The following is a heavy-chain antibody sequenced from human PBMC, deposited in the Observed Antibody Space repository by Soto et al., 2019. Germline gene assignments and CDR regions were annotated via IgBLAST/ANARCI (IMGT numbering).Heavy chain of an antibody. CDR3: ARQLVSPHYYDYGVDV. D-gene: IGHD3-22*01. J-gene: IGHJ6*02. Sequence: RGESLKISCKGSGYSFPNYWIAWVRQMPGKGLEWMGIIYPGGSDTRYSPSFQGQVTFSADKSISTAYLQWSSLKASDTAMYYCARQLVSPHYYDYGVDVWGQGTTVTGSS. CDR2: IYPGGSDT. V-gene: IGHV5-51*01. CDR1: GYSFPNYW.